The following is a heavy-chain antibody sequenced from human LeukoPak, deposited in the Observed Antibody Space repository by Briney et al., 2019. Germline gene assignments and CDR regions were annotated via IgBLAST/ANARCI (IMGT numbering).Heavy chain of an antibody. CDR1: GFTFSSYA. Sequence: GGSLRLSCAASGFTFSSYAMHWVRQAPGKGLEWVAVISYDGSSKYYADSVKGRFTISRDNSKNTLYLQMNSLRAEDTAVYYCARGQRAHVEWSNYMDVWGKGTTVIVSS. V-gene: IGHV3-30*04. J-gene: IGHJ6*03. CDR2: ISYDGSSK. CDR3: ARGQRAHVEWSNYMDV. D-gene: IGHD3-3*01.